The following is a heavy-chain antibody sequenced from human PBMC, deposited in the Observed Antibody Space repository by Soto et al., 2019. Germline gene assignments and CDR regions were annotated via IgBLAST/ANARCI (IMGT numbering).Heavy chain of an antibody. CDR2: IYYSGST. V-gene: IGHV4-31*03. Sequence: SETLSLTCTVSGGSISSGGYYWSWIRQHPGKGLEWIGYIYYSGSTYYNPSLKSRVTISVDTSKNQFSLKLSSVTAADTAVYYCARDPELLSAFDIWGQGTMVTVSS. J-gene: IGHJ3*02. CDR3: ARDPELLSAFDI. CDR1: GGSISSGGYY. D-gene: IGHD2-2*01.